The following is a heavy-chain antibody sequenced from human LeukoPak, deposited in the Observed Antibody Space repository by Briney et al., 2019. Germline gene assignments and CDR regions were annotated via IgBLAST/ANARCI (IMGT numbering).Heavy chain of an antibody. CDR2: ISYDGSNK. CDR1: GFTFSSYA. D-gene: IGHD3-22*01. V-gene: IGHV3-30*04. J-gene: IGHJ4*02. CDR3: ARDAYYYDSSGYYGMGYFDY. Sequence: PGRSLRLSCAASGFTFSSYAMHWVRQAPGKGLEWVAVISYDGSNKYYADSVKGRFTISRDNSKNTLYLQMNSLRAEDTAVYYCARDAYYYDSSGYYGMGYFDYWGQGTPVTVSS.